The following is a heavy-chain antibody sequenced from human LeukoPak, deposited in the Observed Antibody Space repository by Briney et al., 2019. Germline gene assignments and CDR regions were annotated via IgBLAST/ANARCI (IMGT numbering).Heavy chain of an antibody. CDR3: AREAITGTFGFDP. D-gene: IGHD1-7*01. Sequence: GGSLRLSCAASGFTFISYNMNWVRQAPGKGLEWVSSISSSSSYIYYADSVKGRFTISRDNAKNSLYLRMNSLRVEDTAVYYCAREAITGTFGFDPWGQGTLVTVSS. CDR1: GFTFISYN. J-gene: IGHJ5*02. CDR2: ISSSSSYI. V-gene: IGHV3-21*01.